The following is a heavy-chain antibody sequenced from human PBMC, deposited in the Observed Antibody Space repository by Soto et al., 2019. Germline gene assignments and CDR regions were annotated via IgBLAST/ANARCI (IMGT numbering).Heavy chain of an antibody. CDR1: GFTFIKYA. CDR3: ARDYADIAVAGIPLLAH. J-gene: IGHJ4*01. CDR2: INAGNGNT. Sequence: QVQLVQSGAEVKKPGASVNVSCKASGFTFIKYAMHWVRQAPGQRPEWMGWINAGNGNTRYSQRWQGRVTITRDTSASTVYMDLSSLRSEDTAVYYCARDYADIAVAGIPLLAHWRQGTLVTVSS. V-gene: IGHV1-3*01. D-gene: IGHD6-19*01.